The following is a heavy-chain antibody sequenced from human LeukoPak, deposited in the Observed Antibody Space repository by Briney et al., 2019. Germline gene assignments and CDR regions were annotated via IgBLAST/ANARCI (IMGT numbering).Heavy chain of an antibody. CDR3: ARAIDYGYPGGY. D-gene: IGHD4-17*01. J-gene: IGHJ4*02. CDR1: EFTFSSFW. V-gene: IGHV3-7*01. CDR2: IKQDGTEK. Sequence: GGSLRLSCVASEFTFSSFWVSWVRQAPGKGLEWVANIKQDGTEKYYVDSVKGRFTVSRDSAKNSLYLQMNNLRAEDTAVSYCARAIDYGYPGGYWGQGTLVTVSS.